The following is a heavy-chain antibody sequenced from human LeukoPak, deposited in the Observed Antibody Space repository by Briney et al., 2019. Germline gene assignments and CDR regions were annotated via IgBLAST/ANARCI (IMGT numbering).Heavy chain of an antibody. D-gene: IGHD3-10*01. J-gene: IGHJ6*03. CDR2: IYTNEST. V-gene: IGHV4-61*09. CDR3: ATFLEASGSYYYYYMDV. CDR1: NAFITSGSYY. Sequence: SETLSLTCTVSNAFITSGSYYSTWIRETAGKGLEWIGHIYTNESTTYTPSLKSRVTVSVDTSKNQFSLKLTSVTAADTAVYYCATFLEASGSYYYYYMDVWGKGTTVTVSS.